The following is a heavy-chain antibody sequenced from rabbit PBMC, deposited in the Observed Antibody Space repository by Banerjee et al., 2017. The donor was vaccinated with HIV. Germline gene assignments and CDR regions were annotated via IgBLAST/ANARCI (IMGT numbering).Heavy chain of an antibody. CDR2: IAASSGYTT. Sequence: QEQLEESGGDLVKPEGSLTLTCTVSGFSLSSYAMSWVRQVPGKGLEWIACIAASSGYTTYYATWAKGRFAISKTSSTTVTLQMTSLTAADTATYFCARDRDTGTVYYFDLWGPGTLVTVS. J-gene: IGHJ4*01. CDR1: GFSLSSYA. V-gene: IGHV1S45*01. D-gene: IGHD7-1*01. CDR3: ARDRDTGTVYYFDL.